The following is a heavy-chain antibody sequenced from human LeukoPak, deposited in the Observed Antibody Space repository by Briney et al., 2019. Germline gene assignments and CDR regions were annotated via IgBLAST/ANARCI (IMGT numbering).Heavy chain of an antibody. V-gene: IGHV4-34*01. CDR1: GGSFSGYY. CDR3: ARADYGDYQYYFDY. J-gene: IGHJ4*02. CDR2: INHSGST. Sequence: KPSETLSLTCAVYGGSFSGYYWSWIRQPPGKGLEWIGEINHSGSTNYNPSLKSRVTISVDTSKNQFSLKLSSVTAADTAVYYCARADYGDYQYYFDYWGQGTLVTVSS. D-gene: IGHD4-17*01.